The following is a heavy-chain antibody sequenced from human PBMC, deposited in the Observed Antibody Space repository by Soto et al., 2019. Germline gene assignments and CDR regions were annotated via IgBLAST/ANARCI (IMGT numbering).Heavy chain of an antibody. D-gene: IGHD6-13*01. V-gene: IGHV4-59*08. Sequence: ETLSVNCSVSGDSISSYYWSWIRQPPGKGLEWIGYIYYSGSTNYNPSLKSRVTISVDTSKNQFSLKLSSVTAADTAVYYCARRYSSSFDYWGQGTLVTVSS. CDR1: GDSISSYY. CDR2: IYYSGST. J-gene: IGHJ4*02. CDR3: ARRYSSSFDY.